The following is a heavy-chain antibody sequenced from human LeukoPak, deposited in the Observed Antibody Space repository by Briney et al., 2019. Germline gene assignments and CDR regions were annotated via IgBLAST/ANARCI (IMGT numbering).Heavy chain of an antibody. CDR3: ARDHVGAPADY. V-gene: IGHV3-21*04. CDR2: ISSSSSYI. D-gene: IGHD1-26*01. Sequence: GGSLRLSCAASGFTFSSYSMNWVRQAPGKGLEWVSSISSSSSYIYYADSVKGRFTISRDNAKNSLYLQMNSLRAEDTAVYYCARDHVGAPADYWGQGTLVTVSS. CDR1: GFTFSSYS. J-gene: IGHJ4*02.